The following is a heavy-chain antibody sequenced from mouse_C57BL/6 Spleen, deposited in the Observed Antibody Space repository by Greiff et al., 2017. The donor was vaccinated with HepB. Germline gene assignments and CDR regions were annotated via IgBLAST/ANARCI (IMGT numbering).Heavy chain of an antibody. V-gene: IGHV10-1*01. Sequence: DVMLVESGGGLVQPKGSLKLSCAASGFSFNTYAMNWVRQAPGKGLEWVARIRSKSNNYATYYADSVKDRFTISRDDSESMLYLQMNNLKTEDTAMYYCVRHGYYYYAMDYWGQGTSVTVSS. CDR3: VRHGYYYYAMDY. D-gene: IGHD2-3*01. CDR2: IRSKSNNYAT. CDR1: GFSFNTYA. J-gene: IGHJ4*01.